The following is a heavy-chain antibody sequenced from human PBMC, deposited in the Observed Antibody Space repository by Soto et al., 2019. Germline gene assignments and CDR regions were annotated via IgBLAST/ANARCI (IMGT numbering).Heavy chain of an antibody. D-gene: IGHD3-22*01. J-gene: IGHJ4*02. CDR2: IVVGSGNT. CDR1: GFTFTSSA. CDR3: AADSSGYYDFDY. V-gene: IGHV1-58*01. Sequence: GASVKVSCKASGFTFTSSAVQWVRQARGQRLEWIGWIVVGSGNTNYAQKFQERVTITRDMSTSTAYMELSSPRSEDTAVYYCAADSSGYYDFDYWGQGTLVTVSS.